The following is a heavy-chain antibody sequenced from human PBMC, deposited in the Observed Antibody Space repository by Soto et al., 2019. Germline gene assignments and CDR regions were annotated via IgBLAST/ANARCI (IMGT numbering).Heavy chain of an antibody. CDR3: ARESEDLTSNFDY. J-gene: IGHJ4*02. CDR1: GFTFTWYS. CDR2: ISSTTNYI. Sequence: GSLRLSCAASGFTFTWYSMNWVRQAPGKGLEWVSSISSTTNYIYYGDSMKGRFTISRDNGKNSLYLEMHSLRAEDTAVYYCARESEDLTSNFDYWGQGTLVTVSS. V-gene: IGHV3-21*06.